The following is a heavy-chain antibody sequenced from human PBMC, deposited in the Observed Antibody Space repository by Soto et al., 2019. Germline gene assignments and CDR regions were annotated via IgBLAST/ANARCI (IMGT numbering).Heavy chain of an antibody. CDR3: ARGYSSSWSEGFDP. V-gene: IGHV3-30*03. CDR1: GFTFSSYG. J-gene: IGHJ5*02. D-gene: IGHD6-13*01. Sequence: HPGGSLRLSCAASGFTFSSYGMHWVRQAPGKGLEWVAVISYDGSNKYYADSVKGRFTISRDNSKNTLYLQMNSLRAEDTAVYYCARGYSSSWSEGFDPWGQGTLVTVSS. CDR2: ISYDGSNK.